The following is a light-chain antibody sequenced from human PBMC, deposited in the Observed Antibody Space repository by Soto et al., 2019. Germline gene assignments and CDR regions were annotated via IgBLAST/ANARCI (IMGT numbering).Light chain of an antibody. Sequence: EIVLTQSPGTLSLSPGERATLSCRASQSVSSSYLAWYQQKPGQAPRLLIYGTSSRATAIPDRFSGSGSGTDFNLTISRLEPEEFAVYYCQQDGSSSWTFGQGTKVEIK. CDR3: QQDGSSSWT. CDR1: QSVSSSY. J-gene: IGKJ1*01. V-gene: IGKV3-20*01. CDR2: GTS.